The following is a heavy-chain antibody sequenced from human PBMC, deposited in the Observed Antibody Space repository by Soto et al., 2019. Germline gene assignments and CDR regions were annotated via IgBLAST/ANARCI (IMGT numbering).Heavy chain of an antibody. CDR2: IWYDGSTK. D-gene: IGHD3-10*01. CDR3: AREALTKIRGEGIIVF. CDR1: GFTFSSYG. J-gene: IGHJ4*02. V-gene: IGHV3-33*01. Sequence: QVQLVESGGGVVQPGRSLRLSCAASGFTFSSYGMHWVRQAPGKGLEWVTVIWYDGSTKYYAESVKDRFTISRDNSKNTLYLQMNSLRAEDTAVYYCAREALTKIRGEGIIVFWGQGTLVTVSS.